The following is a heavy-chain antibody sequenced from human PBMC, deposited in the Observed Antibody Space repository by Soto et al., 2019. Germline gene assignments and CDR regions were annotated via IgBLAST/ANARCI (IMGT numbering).Heavy chain of an antibody. J-gene: IGHJ6*02. Sequence: QVQLVQSGAEVKKPGSSVKVSCKASGGTFSSYTISWVRQAPGQGLEWMGRIIPILGIANYAQKFQGRVTMTADKSTSTAYMELSSLRSEDTAVYYCARKYSGYDSYYYGMDVWGQGTTVTVSS. CDR2: IIPILGIA. CDR3: ARKYSGYDSYYYGMDV. D-gene: IGHD5-12*01. CDR1: GGTFSSYT. V-gene: IGHV1-69*02.